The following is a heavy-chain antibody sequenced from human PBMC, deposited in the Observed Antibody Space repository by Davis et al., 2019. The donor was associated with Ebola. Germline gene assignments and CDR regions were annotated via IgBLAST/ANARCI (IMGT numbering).Heavy chain of an antibody. V-gene: IGHV6-1*01. CDR1: GDRFSINSAG. CDR2: IYFNSKYYS. D-gene: IGHD2-15*01. J-gene: IGHJ4*02. Sequence: PSETLSLTCALLGDRFSINSAGWNCIRQSPSRGLERLGRIYFNSKYYSDHAVSVRGRITINADPSKNQFSLQLNSVTPEDTAVYYCARGWLRDYLDYWGQGTLVTVSS. CDR3: ARGWLRDYLDY.